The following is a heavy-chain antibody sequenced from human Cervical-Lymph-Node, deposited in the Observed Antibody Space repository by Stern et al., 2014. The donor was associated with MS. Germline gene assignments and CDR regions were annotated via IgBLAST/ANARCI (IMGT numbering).Heavy chain of an antibody. CDR1: GYSFTIYY. CDR2: IYPYDSDT. J-gene: IGHJ4*02. Sequence: VQLVQSGAEVKKPGESLKISCKLSGYSFTIYYIACVRQMPGKGLEWMGVIYPYDSDTTYSPSFQGQVTISADKSIPTAYLQWSSLRASDTAMYYCARHVQGFDYWGQGTLVTVSS. CDR3: ARHVQGFDY. V-gene: IGHV5-51*01.